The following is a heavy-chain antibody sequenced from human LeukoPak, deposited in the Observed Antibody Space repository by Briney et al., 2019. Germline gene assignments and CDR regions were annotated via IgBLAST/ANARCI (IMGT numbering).Heavy chain of an antibody. CDR2: IRNDNSDK. CDR3: AKDYYWGLDY. J-gene: IGHJ4*02. V-gene: IGHV3-30*02. D-gene: IGHD3-22*01. Sequence: GGSLRLSCAALGFTFTMSHMHWVRQAPGKGREGVSFIRNDNSDKDYAASVKGRFTISRDNSKNTVDLQMNSLRVEDSAVYYCAKDYYWGLDYWGQGALVTVSS. CDR1: GFTFTMSH.